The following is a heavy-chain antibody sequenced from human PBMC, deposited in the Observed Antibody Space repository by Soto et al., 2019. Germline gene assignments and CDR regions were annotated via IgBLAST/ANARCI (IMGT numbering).Heavy chain of an antibody. Sequence: QVQLVQSGAEVKKPGSSVKVSCKASGGTFSSYAISWVRQAPGQGLEWMGGIIPIFGTANYAQKFQGRVTITADESTSTAYMELSSLRSEDTAVYYCARASITGYYYDSSGYYRRAFDIWGQGTMVTVSS. CDR2: IIPIFGTA. D-gene: IGHD3-22*01. CDR1: GGTFSSYA. CDR3: ARASITGYYYDSSGYYRRAFDI. V-gene: IGHV1-69*12. J-gene: IGHJ3*02.